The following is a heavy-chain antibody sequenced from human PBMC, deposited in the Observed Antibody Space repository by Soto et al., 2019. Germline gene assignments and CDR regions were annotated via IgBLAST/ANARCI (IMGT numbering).Heavy chain of an antibody. D-gene: IGHD3-10*01. Sequence: SETLSLTCAVYVGSFSGHYWSWVRQPPGKGLEWIGEINHSGTTNYNPSLKSRVTMSVDTSKNQFSLKLSSVTAADTAVYFFARVFGSSGDYFDYWGRGTLVTVSS. V-gene: IGHV4-34*01. CDR1: VGSFSGHY. CDR2: INHSGTT. J-gene: IGHJ4*02. CDR3: ARVFGSSGDYFDY.